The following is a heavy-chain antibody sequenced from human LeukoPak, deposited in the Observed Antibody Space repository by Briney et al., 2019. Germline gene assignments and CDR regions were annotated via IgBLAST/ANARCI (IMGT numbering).Heavy chain of an antibody. CDR3: AGETRNDAYDY. V-gene: IGHV4-59*01. CDR1: GGSISSYY. J-gene: IGHJ4*02. D-gene: IGHD1-1*01. Sequence: PSETLSLTCTVSGGSISSYYWSWIRQPPGKGLEWIGYIYYSGSTNYNPSLKSRVTISVDTSKNQFSLKLSSVTAADTAVYYCAGETRNDAYDYWGQGTLVTVSS. CDR2: IYYSGST.